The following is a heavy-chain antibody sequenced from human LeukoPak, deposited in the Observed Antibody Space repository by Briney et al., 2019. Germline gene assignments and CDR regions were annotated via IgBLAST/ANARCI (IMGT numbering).Heavy chain of an antibody. V-gene: IGHV5-51*01. J-gene: IGHJ3*02. CDR1: GFTFTNYW. D-gene: IGHD6-13*01. CDR3: ARHLGSSSWYRPAFDI. CDR2: IYPGDSDT. Sequence: PGESLKISCKGSGFTFTNYWIGWVRQMPGKGLEWMGIIYPGDSDTRYSPSFQGQVTISADKSISTAYLQWSSLKASDTAMYYCARHLGSSSWYRPAFDIWGQGTMVTVSS.